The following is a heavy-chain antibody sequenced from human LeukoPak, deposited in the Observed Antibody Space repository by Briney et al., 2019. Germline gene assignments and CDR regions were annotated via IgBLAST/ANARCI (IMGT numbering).Heavy chain of an antibody. CDR3: ATDSASMVRGVVGAFDI. CDR1: GYTFTSYY. CDR2: INPSGGST. V-gene: IGHV1-46*01. D-gene: IGHD3-10*01. J-gene: IGHJ3*02. Sequence: VASVKVSCKASGYTFTSYYMHWVRQAPGQGLEWMGIINPSGGSTSYAQKFQGRVTMTRDTSTSTVYMELSSLRSEDTAVYYCATDSASMVRGVVGAFDIWGQGTMVTVSS.